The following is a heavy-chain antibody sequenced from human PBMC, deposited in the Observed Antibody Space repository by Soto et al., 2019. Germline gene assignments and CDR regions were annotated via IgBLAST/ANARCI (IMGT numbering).Heavy chain of an antibody. Sequence: ASVKVSCKASGYKFTEYGVNWVRRAPGEGPEWMGWISPYSANTRYAENFQGRVSMTTDTFTTTAYMELRGLRSDDTAVYYCARGGTRPYWGQGTLVTVSS. CDR2: ISPYSANT. CDR3: ARGGTRPY. V-gene: IGHV1-18*04. D-gene: IGHD1-7*01. J-gene: IGHJ4*02. CDR1: GYKFTEYG.